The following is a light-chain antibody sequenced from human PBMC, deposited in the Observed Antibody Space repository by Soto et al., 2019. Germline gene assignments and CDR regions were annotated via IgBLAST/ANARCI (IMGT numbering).Light chain of an antibody. V-gene: IGKV3-15*01. J-gene: IGKJ1*01. CDR1: QSVSSN. CDR2: GAS. CDR3: QEYNNWPPWT. Sequence: EMVMNQSPATLSVSPGERATLSCRASQSVSSNLAWYQQKPGQAPRLLIYGASTRATGIPARFSGSGSGTEFTLTISSLQSEDFAVYYCQEYNNWPPWTFGQGTKVAIK.